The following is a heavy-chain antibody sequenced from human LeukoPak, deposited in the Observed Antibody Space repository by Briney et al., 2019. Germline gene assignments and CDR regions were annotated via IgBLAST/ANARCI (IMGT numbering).Heavy chain of an antibody. J-gene: IGHJ4*02. CDR3: AGRITGYSSGYVY. Sequence: GGSLRPSCVASGITFSNYAVSWVRQAPDKGLDWVSIISGSAHKICYADSVKGRFTISRDNSENIVYLQMNNLRAEDTALYYCAGRITGYSSGYVYWGQGTLVTVSS. CDR1: GITFSNYA. D-gene: IGHD5-18*01. V-gene: IGHV3-23*01. CDR2: ISGSAHKI.